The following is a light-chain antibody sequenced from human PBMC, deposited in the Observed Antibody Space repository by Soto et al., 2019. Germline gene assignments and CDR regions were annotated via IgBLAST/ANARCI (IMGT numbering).Light chain of an antibody. CDR3: QQCGSSSWT. CDR2: GAS. V-gene: IGKV3-20*01. CDR1: QSVSSSY. Sequence: EIVLTQSPGTLSLSPGERATLSCRASQSVSSSYLAWYQQKPGQAPRLLIYGASSRATGIPDRFSGSGSGTDFSLTISRLEPVDFAVYYCQQCGSSSWTFGQGTKVEIK. J-gene: IGKJ1*01.